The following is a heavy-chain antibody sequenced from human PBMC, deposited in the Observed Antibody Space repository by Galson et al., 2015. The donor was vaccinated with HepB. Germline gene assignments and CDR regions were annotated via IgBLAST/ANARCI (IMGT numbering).Heavy chain of an antibody. CDR1: GYTFTSYG. J-gene: IGHJ6*02. D-gene: IGHD1-26*01. CDR3: ARDVGESCELPLYYYYGMDV. CDR2: ISAYNGNT. Sequence: SVKVSCKASGYTFTSYGISWVRQAPGQGLEWMGWISAYNGNTNYAQKLQGRVTMTTDTSTSTAYMELRSLRSDDTAVYYCARDVGESCELPLYYYYGMDVWGQGTTVTVSS. V-gene: IGHV1-18*04.